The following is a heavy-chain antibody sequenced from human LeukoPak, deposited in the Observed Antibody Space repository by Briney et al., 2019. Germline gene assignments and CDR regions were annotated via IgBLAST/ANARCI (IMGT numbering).Heavy chain of an antibody. CDR2: INPNSGGT. Sequence: ASVKVSCKASGYTFTGYYMHWVRQAPGQGLEWMGWINPNSGGTNYAQKFQGRVTMTRDTSISTAYMELSRLRSDDTAVYYCARDPYYYDSSGYLPSYYFDYWGQGTLVTVSS. J-gene: IGHJ4*02. D-gene: IGHD3-22*01. CDR1: GYTFTGYY. CDR3: ARDPYYYDSSGYLPSYYFDY. V-gene: IGHV1-2*02.